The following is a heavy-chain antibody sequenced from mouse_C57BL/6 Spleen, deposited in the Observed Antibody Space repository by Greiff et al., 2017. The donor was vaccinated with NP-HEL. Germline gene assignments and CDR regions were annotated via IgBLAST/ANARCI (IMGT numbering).Heavy chain of an antibody. J-gene: IGHJ3*01. V-gene: IGHV5-4*03. CDR1: GFTFSSYA. Sequence: EVKLMESGGGLVKPGGSLKLSCAASGFTFSSYAMSWVRQTPEKRLEWVATISDGGSYTYYPDNVKGRFTIARDNAKNNLYLQMSNLKSEDTAMYYCARGGYYGSSPAWFAYWGQGTLVTVSA. D-gene: IGHD1-1*01. CDR3: ARGGYYGSSPAWFAY. CDR2: ISDGGSYT.